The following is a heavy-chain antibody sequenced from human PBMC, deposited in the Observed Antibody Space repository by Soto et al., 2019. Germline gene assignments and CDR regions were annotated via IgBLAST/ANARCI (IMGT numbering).Heavy chain of an antibody. CDR2: IWYDGSNK. CDR1: GFTFSSYG. J-gene: IGHJ6*02. Sequence: GGSLRLSCAASGFTFSSYGMHWVRQAPGKGLEWVAVIWYDGSNKYYADSVKGRFTISRDNSKNTLYLQMNSLRAEDTAVYYCAREGIFGVVYGVDVWGQGTTVTVSS. V-gene: IGHV3-33*01. D-gene: IGHD3-3*01. CDR3: AREGIFGVVYGVDV.